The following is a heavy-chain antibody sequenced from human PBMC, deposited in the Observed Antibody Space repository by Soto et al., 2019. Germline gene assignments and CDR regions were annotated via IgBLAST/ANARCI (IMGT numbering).Heavy chain of an antibody. Sequence: SETLSLTCTVSGGSISSYYWSWIRQPPGKGLEWIGYIYYSGSTNYNPSLKSRVTISVDTSKNQFSLKLSSVTAADTAVYYCARQPGGYGWFDPWGQGTLVTVSS. CDR2: IYYSGST. CDR1: GGSISSYY. V-gene: IGHV4-59*08. CDR3: ARQPGGYGWFDP. D-gene: IGHD5-12*01. J-gene: IGHJ5*02.